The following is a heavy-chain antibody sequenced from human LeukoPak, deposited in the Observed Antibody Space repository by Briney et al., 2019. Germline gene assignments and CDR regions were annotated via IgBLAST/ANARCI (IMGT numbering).Heavy chain of an antibody. J-gene: IGHJ4*02. CDR1: GFTFSSNA. CDR2: ISDSGGTT. Sequence: GGSLRLSCAASGFTFSSNAMSWVRQAPGKGLEWVSAISDSGGTTYYADSVKGRFTISRDNSKNTLYLQMNSLRAEDTAVYYCAREIGDYGDFGYFDYWGQGTLVTVSS. CDR3: AREIGDYGDFGYFDY. D-gene: IGHD4-17*01. V-gene: IGHV3-23*01.